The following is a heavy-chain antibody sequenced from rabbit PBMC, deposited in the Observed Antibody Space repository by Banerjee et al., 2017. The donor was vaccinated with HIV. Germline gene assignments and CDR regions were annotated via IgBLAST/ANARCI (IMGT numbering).Heavy chain of an antibody. CDR3: AIGVVGTTSPYGGMDL. J-gene: IGHJ6*01. D-gene: IGHD1-1*01. Sequence: QQQLEESGGSLVKPGGTLTLTCKASGIDFSSYYYMCWVRQAPGKGLEWIACIDTGSRGFTLSASWAKGRFSFSKSSSTTVTLQMTSLTAAATASYFCAIGVVGTTSPYGGMDLWGPGTL. CDR2: IDTGSRGFT. V-gene: IGHV1S45*01. CDR1: GIDFSSYYY.